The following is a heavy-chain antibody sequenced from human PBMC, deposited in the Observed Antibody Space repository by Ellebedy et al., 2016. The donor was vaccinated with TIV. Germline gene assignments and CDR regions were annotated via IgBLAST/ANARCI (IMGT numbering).Heavy chain of an antibody. CDR3: AADLASVGQ. CDR1: GGSFSSYV. V-gene: IGHV1-69*10. D-gene: IGHD1-26*01. CDR2: IIPVLETP. J-gene: IGHJ1*01. Sequence: AASVKVPCKASGGSFSSYVISWARQPPGQGLEWMGGIIPVLETPNYAQKFQGRLTVSADKSTNTAYMELSSLTSEDTAVYYWAADLASVGQWGQGTLVIVSS.